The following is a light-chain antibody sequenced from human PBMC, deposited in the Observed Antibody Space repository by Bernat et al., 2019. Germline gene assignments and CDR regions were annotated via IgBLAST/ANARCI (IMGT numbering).Light chain of an antibody. V-gene: IGKV3-20*01. Sequence: VLTQSPGTLSLSPGERATLSCRASQSVRSSYLAWYQQKPGQAPRLLIYGASSRATGIPDRFSASGSGTDFTLTISRLGPEDFAVYYCQQYGRSPWTFGQGTKVEIK. CDR3: QQYGRSPWT. J-gene: IGKJ1*01. CDR2: GAS. CDR1: QSVRSSY.